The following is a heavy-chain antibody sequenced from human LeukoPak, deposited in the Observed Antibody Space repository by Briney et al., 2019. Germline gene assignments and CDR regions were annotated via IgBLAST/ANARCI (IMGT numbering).Heavy chain of an antibody. J-gene: IGHJ4*02. V-gene: IGHV1-3*01. D-gene: IGHD4-17*01. Sequence: ASVKVSCKASGYIFTDYAIQWVRQAPGQGLEWMGWINAGNGKTKYSQKFQGRVTITRDTSASTAYMELSGLRSDDTAVYYCARARWTSTVTTYYLDFWGRGTLVTVSS. CDR2: INAGNGKT. CDR1: GYIFTDYA. CDR3: ARARWTSTVTTYYLDF.